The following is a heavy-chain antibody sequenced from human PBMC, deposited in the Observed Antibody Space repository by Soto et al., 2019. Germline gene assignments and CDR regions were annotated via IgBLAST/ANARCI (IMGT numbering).Heavy chain of an antibody. V-gene: IGHV5-10-1*01. CDR2: IDPSDSYT. CDR3: ARHSPSRFLEWLQDTFDY. Sequence: LKISCKGSGYSFTSYWISWVRQMPGKGLEWMGRIDPSDSYTNYSPSFQGHVTISADKSISAAYLQWSSLKASDTAMYYCARHSPSRFLEWLQDTFDYWGQGTLVTVSS. J-gene: IGHJ4*02. D-gene: IGHD3-3*01. CDR1: GYSFTSYW.